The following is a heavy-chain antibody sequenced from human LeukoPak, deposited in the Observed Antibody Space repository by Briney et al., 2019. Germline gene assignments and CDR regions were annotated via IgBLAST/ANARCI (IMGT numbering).Heavy chain of an antibody. CDR1: GFTFSSYG. J-gene: IGHJ6*02. CDR2: ISWNSGSI. CDR3: AKSRVYYYGMDV. Sequence: GRSLRLSCAASGFTFSSYGMHWVRQAPGKGLEWVSGISWNSGSIGYADSVKGRFTISRDNAKNSLYLQMNSLRAEDTALYYCAKSRVYYYGMDVWGQGTTVTVSS. D-gene: IGHD3-10*01. V-gene: IGHV3-9*01.